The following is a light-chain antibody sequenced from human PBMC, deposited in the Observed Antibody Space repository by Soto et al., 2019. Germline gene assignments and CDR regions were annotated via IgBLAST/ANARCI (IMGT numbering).Light chain of an antibody. J-gene: IGKJ2*01. V-gene: IGKV3-20*01. CDR1: QSVSSSY. CDR2: GAS. CDR3: QQYGTSPPHT. Sequence: EIVLTQSPGTLSLSPGERATLSCRASQSVSSSYLAWYQQKPGQAPRLLIYGASSRATGIQDRFSGSGSGTDFTLTNSRLEPEDFAVYFCQQYGTSPPHTFGQGTKVQIK.